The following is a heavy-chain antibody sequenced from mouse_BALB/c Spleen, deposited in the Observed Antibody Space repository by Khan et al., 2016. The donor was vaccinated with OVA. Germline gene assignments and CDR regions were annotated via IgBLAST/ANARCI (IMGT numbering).Heavy chain of an antibody. CDR3: ARPPYFSYVMVY. V-gene: IGHV9-3-1*01. CDR1: GYTFTNYG. Sequence: QIQLVQSGPELKKPGETVKISCKTSGYTFTNYGMNWVKQAPGKGLKWMGWINTYTGEPTYADYFKGRFAFSLETSASTAYLQINNLKNEDTATYFCARPPYFSYVMVYWGQGTSVTVSS. CDR2: INTYTGEP. D-gene: IGHD2-10*01. J-gene: IGHJ4*01.